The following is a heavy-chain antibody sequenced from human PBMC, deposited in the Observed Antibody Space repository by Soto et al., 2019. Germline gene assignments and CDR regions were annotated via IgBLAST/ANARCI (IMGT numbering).Heavy chain of an antibody. CDR1: GYTFTSYG. J-gene: IGHJ6*02. CDR2: ISAYNGNT. Sequence: ASVKVSCKASGYTFTSYGISWVRQAPGQGLEWMGWISAYNGNTNYAQKLQGRVTMTTDTSTSTAYMELRSLRSDDTAVYYCARDIVVVPAAIVSGYYYYGMDVWGQGTTVTVAS. V-gene: IGHV1-18*01. CDR3: ARDIVVVPAAIVSGYYYYGMDV. D-gene: IGHD2-2*02.